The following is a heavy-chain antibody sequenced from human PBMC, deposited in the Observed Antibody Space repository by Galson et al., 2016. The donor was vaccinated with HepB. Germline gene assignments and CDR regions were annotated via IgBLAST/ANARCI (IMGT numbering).Heavy chain of an antibody. CDR3: VRWSGYYGGFDY. D-gene: IGHD3-3*01. J-gene: IGHJ4*02. V-gene: IGHV3-11*01. CDR2: ISSSGSTI. CDR1: GFTFNDYY. Sequence: SLRLSCAASGFTFNDYYMNWIRQAPGRGLEWVSYISSSGSTIYYADSVKGRFTISRDNTKNFLYLQMNSLRAEDTAVYYCVRWSGYYGGFDYWGQGTLVTVSS.